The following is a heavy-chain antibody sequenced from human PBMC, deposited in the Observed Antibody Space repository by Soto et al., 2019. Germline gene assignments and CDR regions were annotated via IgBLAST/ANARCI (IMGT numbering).Heavy chain of an antibody. CDR1: GGSISSSSYY. J-gene: IGHJ6*02. CDR3: ARHIRGNSCMDV. Sequence: QLQLQESGPGLVKPSETLSLTCTVSGGSISSSSYYWGWIRQPPGKGLECIGSIYYSGSTSYNPSLKSRVXTXVXXSKNQFSLKLSSVTAADTAVYYCARHIRGNSCMDVWGQGTTVTVSS. V-gene: IGHV4-39*01. D-gene: IGHD2-21*01. CDR2: IYYSGST.